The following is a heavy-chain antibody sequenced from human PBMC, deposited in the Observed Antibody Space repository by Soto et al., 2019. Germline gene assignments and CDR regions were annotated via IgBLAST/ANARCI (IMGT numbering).Heavy chain of an antibody. CDR3: ARYPMEWLLGGYYYMDV. Sequence: QVQLHQSGPGLVKPSQTLSLTCAISGDSVSSKSSAWNWIRHYPSRGLELLGSTYYRSKWYNDYAVSVKSRITINPDTSKNQFALQLNSVTPEDTAVDYCARYPMEWLLGGYYYMDVWGKGTTVTV. CDR2: TYYRSKWYN. V-gene: IGHV6-1*01. J-gene: IGHJ6*03. CDR1: GDSVSSKSSA. D-gene: IGHD3-3*01.